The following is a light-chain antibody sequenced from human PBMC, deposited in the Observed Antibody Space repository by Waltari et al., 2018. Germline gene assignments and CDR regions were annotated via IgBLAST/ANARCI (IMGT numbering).Light chain of an antibody. CDR2: KND. V-gene: IGLV1-47*01. J-gene: IGLJ2*01. Sequence: QSVLTQPPSTSGTPGPRVNISCSGSDPNIGDNYVYWPQHVPGKAPKLLISKNDKRPSGVPDRFSGSESGTSASLAISGLRSEDEANYYCASWDDSPSGHVVFGGGTKVTVL. CDR3: ASWDDSPSGHVV. CDR1: DPNIGDNY.